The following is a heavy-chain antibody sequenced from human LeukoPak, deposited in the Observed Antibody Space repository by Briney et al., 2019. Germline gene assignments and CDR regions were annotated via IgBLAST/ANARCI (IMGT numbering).Heavy chain of an antibody. CDR2: FDPEDGET. CDR1: GYTLTELS. J-gene: IGHJ3*02. CDR3: AGVRLRFLEWLLPLDAFDI. D-gene: IGHD3-3*01. V-gene: IGHV1-24*01. Sequence: ASVKVSCKVSGYTLTELSMHWVRQAPGKGLEWMGGFDPEDGETIYAQKFQGRVTMTEDTSTDTAYMELSSLRSEDTAVYYCAGVRLRFLEWLLPLDAFDIWGQGTMVTVSS.